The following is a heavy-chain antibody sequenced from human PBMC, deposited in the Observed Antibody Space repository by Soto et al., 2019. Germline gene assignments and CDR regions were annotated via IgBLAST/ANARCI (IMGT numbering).Heavy chain of an antibody. CDR2: IESSSSYI. J-gene: IGHJ4*02. Sequence: PGGSLRLSCAASGFTFSSYSMIWVRQAPGKGLEWVSSIESSSSYIYYADSVKGRFTISRDNAKNSLYLQMNSLRAEDTAVYYCARVDGYTYPNDYWGQGTLVTVSS. CDR1: GFTFSSYS. D-gene: IGHD5-12*01. CDR3: ARVDGYTYPNDY. V-gene: IGHV3-21*01.